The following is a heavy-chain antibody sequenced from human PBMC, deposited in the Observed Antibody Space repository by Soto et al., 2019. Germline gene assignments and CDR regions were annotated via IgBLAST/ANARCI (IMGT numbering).Heavy chain of an antibody. CDR3: ARDDSFYGEPGYGMNV. V-gene: IGHV4-31*03. Sequence: QVQLQESGPGLVEASQTLSLTCTVSGATISSGGFYWSWIRQRPGKGLEWIGHIYYTGSTYYKPSLNSRVTISVDMSSNQFSLRLRSVTAAYTAKYFCARDDSFYGEPGYGMNVWGQGTTVTVSS. D-gene: IGHD4-17*01. J-gene: IGHJ6*02. CDR2: IYYTGST. CDR1: GATISSGGFY.